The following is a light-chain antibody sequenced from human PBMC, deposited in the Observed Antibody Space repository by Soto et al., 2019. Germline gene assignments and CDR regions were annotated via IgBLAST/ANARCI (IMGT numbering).Light chain of an antibody. V-gene: IGKV3-20*01. CDR2: DAS. J-gene: IGKJ3*01. Sequence: TVLTQSPGTLSLSPGERATLSCRASQSVSSRSLAWYQQKPGQAPRLLIYDASSRATGIPDRFSGSGSGTDFSLTISRLEPEDFAVYYCQQYERGFTFGPVTKVDIK. CDR1: QSVSSRS. CDR3: QQYERGFT.